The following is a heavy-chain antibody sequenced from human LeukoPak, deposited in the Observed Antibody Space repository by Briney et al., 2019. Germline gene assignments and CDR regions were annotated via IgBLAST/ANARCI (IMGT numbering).Heavy chain of an antibody. CDR2: INHSGST. J-gene: IGHJ5*02. V-gene: IGHV4-34*01. CDR1: GVSFSGYY. Sequence: SETLSLTCAVYGVSFSGYYWSWIRQPPGKGLEWIGEINHSGSTNYNPSLKSRVTISVDTSKNQFSLKLSSVTAAGTAVYYCARVLGSQTDPWGQGTLVTVSS. D-gene: IGHD3-10*01. CDR3: ARVLGSQTDP.